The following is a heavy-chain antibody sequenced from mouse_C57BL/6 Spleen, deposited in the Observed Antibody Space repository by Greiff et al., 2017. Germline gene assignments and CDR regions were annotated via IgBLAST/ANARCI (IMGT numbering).Heavy chain of an antibody. D-gene: IGHD1-1*01. CDR1: GYTFTSYW. J-gene: IGHJ1*03. V-gene: IGHV1-64*01. CDR3: SSPTVVAPVGCDV. Sequence: VQLQQPGAELVKPGASVKLSCKASGYTFTSYWMHWVQQRPGQGLEWIGMIHPNSGSTNYNEKFKSKATLTVDKSSSTAYMQLSSLTSDDSAVYYCSSPTVVAPVGCDVWGTGTTVTVSS. CDR2: IHPNSGST.